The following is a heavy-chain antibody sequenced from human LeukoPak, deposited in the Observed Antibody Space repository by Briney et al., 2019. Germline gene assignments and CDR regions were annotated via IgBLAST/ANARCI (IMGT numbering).Heavy chain of an antibody. CDR2: ISYDGSNK. V-gene: IGHV3-30*18. Sequence: QPGRSLRLSCAASGFTFSGYGMHWVRQTPGKGLEWVAVISYDGSNKYYADSVKGRFTISRDNSKNTMYLQMNSLRAEDTAMYYCAKDRSGLTYYFDQWGQGTLVTVSS. D-gene: IGHD6-19*01. CDR3: AKDRSGLTYYFDQ. CDR1: GFTFSGYG. J-gene: IGHJ4*02.